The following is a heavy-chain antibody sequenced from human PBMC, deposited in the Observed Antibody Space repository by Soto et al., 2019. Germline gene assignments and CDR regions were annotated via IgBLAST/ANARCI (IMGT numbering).Heavy chain of an antibody. D-gene: IGHD3-22*01. CDR3: ASPYYYDSSAPTV. CDR1: GFTFSSYG. V-gene: IGHV3-33*01. J-gene: IGHJ3*01. CDR2: IWYDGSNK. Sequence: QVQLVESGGGVVQPGRSLRLSCAASGFTFSSYGMHRVRQAPGKGLEWVAVIWYDGSNKYYADSVKGRFTISRDNSKNTLYLQMNSLRAEDTAVYYCASPYYYDSSAPTVWGQGTMVTVSS.